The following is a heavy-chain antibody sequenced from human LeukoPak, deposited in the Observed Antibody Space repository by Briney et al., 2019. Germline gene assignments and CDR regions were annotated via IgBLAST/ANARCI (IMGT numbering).Heavy chain of an antibody. Sequence: GGSLRLSCAASGFTFSSYWMNWARQAPGKGLEWVASINQDGSDKKYVDSVKGRFTISRDNDKNSVYLQMNGLRAEDTAVYYCGYSSGWLFDYWGQGAQVTVSS. V-gene: IGHV3-7*01. CDR1: GFTFSSYW. J-gene: IGHJ4*02. CDR2: INQDGSDK. CDR3: GYSSGWLFDY. D-gene: IGHD6-19*01.